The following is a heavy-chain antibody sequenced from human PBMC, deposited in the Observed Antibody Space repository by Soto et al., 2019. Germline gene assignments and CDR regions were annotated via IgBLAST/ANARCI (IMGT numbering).Heavy chain of an antibody. J-gene: IGHJ5*02. V-gene: IGHV1-18*01. CDR2: ISAYNGNT. Sequence: TSVKVSCTDSGYTFTSYGISWVRQAPGQGLEWMGWISAYNGNTNYAQKLQGRVTMTTDTSTSTAYMELRSLRSDDTAVYYCARDRKGGTHGSWGQGTLVTVSS. CDR3: ARDRKGGTHGS. CDR1: GYTFTSYG. D-gene: IGHD1-26*01.